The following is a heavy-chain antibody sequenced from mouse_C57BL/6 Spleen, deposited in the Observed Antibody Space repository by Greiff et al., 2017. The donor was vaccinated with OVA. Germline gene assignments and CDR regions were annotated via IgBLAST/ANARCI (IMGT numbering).Heavy chain of an antibody. CDR2: IDPSDSET. Sequence: QVQLKQPGAELVRPGSSVKLSCKASGYTFTSYWMHWVKQRPIQGLEWIGNIDPSDSETHYNQKFKDKATLTVDKSSSTAYMQLSSLTSEDSAVYYCAREVYYGSSYDYAMDYWGQGTSVTVSS. J-gene: IGHJ4*01. V-gene: IGHV1-52*01. CDR3: AREVYYGSSYDYAMDY. CDR1: GYTFTSYW. D-gene: IGHD1-1*01.